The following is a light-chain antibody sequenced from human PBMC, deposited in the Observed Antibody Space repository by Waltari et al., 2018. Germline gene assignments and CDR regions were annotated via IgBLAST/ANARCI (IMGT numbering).Light chain of an antibody. CDR1: RSDLGSYHL. J-gene: IGLJ3*02. CDR3: CSSPESSTSWV. V-gene: IGLV2-23*02. CDR2: EVS. Sequence: QSALTQPASVSGSPGQSITISCPAPRSDLGSYHLVSWFQQHPDKAPKLLIYEVSKRPSEVSNRFSGSASGNTAYLTISGLQAEDEADYYCCSSPESSTSWVFGGGTKLTVL.